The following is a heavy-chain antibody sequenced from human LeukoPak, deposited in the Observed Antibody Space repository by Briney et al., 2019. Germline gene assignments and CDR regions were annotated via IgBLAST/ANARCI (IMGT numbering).Heavy chain of an antibody. V-gene: IGHV3-23*01. J-gene: IGHJ6*02. Sequence: GGSLRLSCAASGFTVSSNYMTWVRQAPGKGLEWVSAISGSGGSTYYADSVKGRFTISRDNSKNTLYLQMNSLRAEDTAVYYCAKSKSLNPYGDYVIYYYYGMDVWGQGTTVTVSS. CDR2: ISGSGGST. CDR3: AKSKSLNPYGDYVIYYYYGMDV. CDR1: GFTVSSNY. D-gene: IGHD4-17*01.